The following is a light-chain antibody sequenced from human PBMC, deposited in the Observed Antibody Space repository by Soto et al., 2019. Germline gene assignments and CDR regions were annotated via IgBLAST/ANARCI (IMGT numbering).Light chain of an antibody. CDR1: QSVSSSY. J-gene: IGKJ1*01. V-gene: IGKV3-20*01. CDR3: QQYGSSSWT. CDR2: AAS. Sequence: EIVLTQSPGTLSLSPGERATLSCRASQSVSSSYLAWYQQKPGQAPRLPIYAASSRATGIPDRFSGSGSGTDFILTITRLEPEDFAVYYCQQYGSSSWTLGQGTKVDIK.